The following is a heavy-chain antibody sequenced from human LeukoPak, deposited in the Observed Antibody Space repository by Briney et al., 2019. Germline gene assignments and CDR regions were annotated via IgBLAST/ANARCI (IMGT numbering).Heavy chain of an antibody. Sequence: SETLSLTCAVSGGSISSSTWWSWVRQPPGRGLEWIGEIYHSGSTNYNPSLKSRLTISVDKSQNQFSLKLTSVTAADTAVYYCASVHTAIVTFDYWGQGTLVTVCS. V-gene: IGHV4-4*02. J-gene: IGHJ4*02. CDR2: IYHSGST. CDR3: ASVHTAIVTFDY. CDR1: GGSISSSTW. D-gene: IGHD5-18*01.